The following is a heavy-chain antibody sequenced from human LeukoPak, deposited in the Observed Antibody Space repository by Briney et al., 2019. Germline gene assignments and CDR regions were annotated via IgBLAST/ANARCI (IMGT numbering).Heavy chain of an antibody. Sequence: KPSETLSLTCTVSGGSISSTTHYWSWIRQPPGKGLEWIGSMHYSGIIYYNPSLKSRVTISVDTSKNQLSLKMTSVTAADTAVYYCASGGRNYYDSRGYDYFELWGRGTLVTVSS. J-gene: IGHJ2*01. CDR1: GGSISSTTHY. CDR3: ASGGRNYYDSRGYDYFEL. CDR2: MHYSGII. V-gene: IGHV4-39*07. D-gene: IGHD3-22*01.